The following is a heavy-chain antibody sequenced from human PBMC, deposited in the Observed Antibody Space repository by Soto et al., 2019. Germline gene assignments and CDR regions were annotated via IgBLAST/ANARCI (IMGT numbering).Heavy chain of an antibody. CDR2: IYWDDDE. D-gene: IGHD6-6*01. CDR1: GFSLTTTGVG. J-gene: IGHJ4*02. V-gene: IGHV2-5*02. CDR3: ALGIAARPFDS. Sequence: QISLKESGPALVKPTQTLTLTCSFSGFSLTTTGVGVGWIRQPPGKALEWLALIYWDDDERYNPSLKNRLTITKDTSKNQVVLTMTNVDPVDTATYYCALGIAARPFDSWGQVTLVTGSS.